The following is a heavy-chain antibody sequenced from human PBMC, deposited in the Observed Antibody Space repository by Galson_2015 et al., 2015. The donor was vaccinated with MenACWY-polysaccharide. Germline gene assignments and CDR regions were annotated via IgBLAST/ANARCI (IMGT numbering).Heavy chain of an antibody. D-gene: IGHD3-10*01. J-gene: IGHJ6*02. CDR3: ARDLGVWFGELRLGYGMDA. CDR1: GDSVSSNSAA. CDR2: TYYRSKWYN. Sequence: CAISGDSVSSNSAAWNWIRQSPSRGLEWLGRTYYRSKWYNDYAVSVKSRITINPDTSKNQFSLQLNSVTPEDTAVYYCARDLGVWFGELRLGYGMDAWGQGTTVTVSS. V-gene: IGHV6-1*01.